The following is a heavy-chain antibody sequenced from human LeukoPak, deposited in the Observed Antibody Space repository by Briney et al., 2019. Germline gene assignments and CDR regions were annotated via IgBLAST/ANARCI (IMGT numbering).Heavy chain of an antibody. J-gene: IGHJ4*02. CDR2: IVVGSGNT. V-gene: IGHV1-58*01. CDR1: GFXFTSSA. CDR3: ARGPGPADDGGGYCFDY. Sequence: ASVKVSCKASGFXFTSSAVQWVRQARGQRLEWIGWIVVGSGNTNYAQKFQERVTITRDMSTSTAYMELSSLRSEDTAVYYCARGPGPADDGGGYCFDYWGQGTLVTVSS. D-gene: IGHD3-22*01.